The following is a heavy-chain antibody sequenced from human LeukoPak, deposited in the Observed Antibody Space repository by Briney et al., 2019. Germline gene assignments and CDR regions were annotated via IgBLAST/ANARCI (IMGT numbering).Heavy chain of an antibody. Sequence: PGGSLRLSCAASGFTFSRYGMHWVRQAPGKGLEWVAVISYDGSNKYYADSVKGRFTISRDNSKNTLYLQMNSLRAEDTAVYYCAGRFFDYWGQGTLVTVSS. J-gene: IGHJ4*02. D-gene: IGHD3-3*01. CDR2: ISYDGSNK. CDR3: AGRFFDY. V-gene: IGHV3-30*03. CDR1: GFTFSRYG.